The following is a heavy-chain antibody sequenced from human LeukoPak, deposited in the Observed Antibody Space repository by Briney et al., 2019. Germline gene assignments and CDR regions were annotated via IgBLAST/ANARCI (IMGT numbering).Heavy chain of an antibody. V-gene: IGHV4-39*01. Sequence: SETLSLTCSVSGASISGGTYYWGWIRQPPGKGLEWIGSIYYTGGTYDNPSLKSRVTISVDTSKNQFSLKLSSVTAADTAVYYCARRGGSGRAFDYWGQGTLVTVSS. CDR3: ARRGGSGRAFDY. J-gene: IGHJ4*02. D-gene: IGHD1-26*01. CDR1: GASISGGTYY. CDR2: IYYTGGT.